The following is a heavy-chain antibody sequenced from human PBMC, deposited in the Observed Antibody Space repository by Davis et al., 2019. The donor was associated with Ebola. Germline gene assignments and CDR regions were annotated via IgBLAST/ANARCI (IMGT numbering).Heavy chain of an antibody. Sequence: PSETLSLTCTVSGGSISSYYWSWIRQPPGKGLEWIGYIYYSGSTNYNPSLKSRVTISVDTSKNQFSLKLSSVTAADTAVYYCARRGPIAAAGTRWFDPWGQGTLVTVSS. J-gene: IGHJ5*02. CDR3: ARRGPIAAAGTRWFDP. V-gene: IGHV4-59*12. CDR2: IYYSGST. CDR1: GGSISSYY. D-gene: IGHD6-13*01.